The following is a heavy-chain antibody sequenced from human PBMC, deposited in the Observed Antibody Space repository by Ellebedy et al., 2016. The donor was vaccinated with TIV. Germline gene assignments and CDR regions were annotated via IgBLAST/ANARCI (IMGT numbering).Heavy chain of an antibody. Sequence: MPGGSLRLSCAVYGGSFSGYYWSWIRQPPGKGLEWIGEITHSGSTNYNPSLKSRVTISVDTSNNQLSLHLNSVTPEDTAVYYCARDPSWCYSCADVWGQGTTVTVSS. D-gene: IGHD4/OR15-4a*01. J-gene: IGHJ6*02. CDR2: ITHSGST. CDR3: ARDPSWCYSCADV. V-gene: IGHV4-34*01. CDR1: GGSFSGYY.